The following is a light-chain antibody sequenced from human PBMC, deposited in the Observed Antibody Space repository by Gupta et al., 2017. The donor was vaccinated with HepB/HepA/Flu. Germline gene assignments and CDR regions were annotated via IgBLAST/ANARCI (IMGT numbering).Light chain of an antibody. CDR1: VLSKQY. J-gene: IGLJ2*01. Sequence: SVLTQTHPVSVSPGQTARVTCSGDVLSKQYAYWYQHKRRQAPVFLIYKDISRHSGIHERFSGSSSGTTITLTIIGVQAQDEADYHCQSADCSRTYVVFGGGTKLTVL. CDR3: QSADCSRTYVV. V-gene: IGLV3-25*03. CDR2: KDI.